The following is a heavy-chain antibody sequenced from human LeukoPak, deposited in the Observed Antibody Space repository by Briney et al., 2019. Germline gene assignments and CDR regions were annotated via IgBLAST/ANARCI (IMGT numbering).Heavy chain of an antibody. Sequence: ASVKVSCKASGYTFTSYGISWVRQAPGQGLEWMGWINPNSGGTNYAQKFQGRVAMTRDTSISTAYMELSRLRSDDTAVYYCARARGVADYWGQGPLVTVSS. V-gene: IGHV1-2*02. CDR2: INPNSGGT. J-gene: IGHJ4*02. CDR1: GYTFTSYG. CDR3: ARARGVADY. D-gene: IGHD3-16*01.